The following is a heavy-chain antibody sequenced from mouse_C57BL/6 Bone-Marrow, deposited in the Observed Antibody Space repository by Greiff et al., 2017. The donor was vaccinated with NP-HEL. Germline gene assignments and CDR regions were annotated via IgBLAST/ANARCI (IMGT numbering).Heavy chain of an antibody. D-gene: IGHD2-2*01. V-gene: IGHV1-76*01. J-gene: IGHJ2*01. CDR2: IYPGSGNT. CDR3: AIMVTPDY. CDR1: GYTFTDYY. Sequence: QVQLQQSGAELVRPGASVKLSCKASGYTFTDYYINWVKQRPGQGLEWIARIYPGSGNTYYNEKFKGKATLTAEKSSSTAYMQLSSLTSEDSAVYFCAIMVTPDYWGQGTTLTVSS.